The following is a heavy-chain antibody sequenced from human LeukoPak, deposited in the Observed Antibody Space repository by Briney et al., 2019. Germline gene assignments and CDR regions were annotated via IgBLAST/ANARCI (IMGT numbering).Heavy chain of an antibody. CDR1: GYTFTSYG. J-gene: IGHJ4*02. CDR2: ISAYNGNT. Sequence: GASVKASCKASGYTFTSYGISWVRQAPGQGLEWMGWISAYNGNTNYAQKLQGRVTMTTDTSTSTAYMELRSLRSDDTAVYYCAWRDYYDSSGYCSWGQGTLVTVSS. CDR3: AWRDYYDSSGYCS. V-gene: IGHV1-18*01. D-gene: IGHD3-22*01.